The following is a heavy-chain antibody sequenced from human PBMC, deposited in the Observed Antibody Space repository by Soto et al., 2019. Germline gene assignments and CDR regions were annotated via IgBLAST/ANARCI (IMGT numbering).Heavy chain of an antibody. D-gene: IGHD3-9*01. J-gene: IGHJ3*02. CDR3: ASRSGALRYFDWLPDAFDI. CDR2: MYHSGST. CDR1: GGSISSGGYS. Sequence: SETLSLTCAVSGGSISSGGYSWSWIRQPPGKGLEWIGYMYHSGSTYYNPSLKSRVTISVDTSKNQFSLKLSSVTAADTAVYYCASRSGALRYFDWLPDAFDIWGQGTMVT. V-gene: IGHV4-30-2*02.